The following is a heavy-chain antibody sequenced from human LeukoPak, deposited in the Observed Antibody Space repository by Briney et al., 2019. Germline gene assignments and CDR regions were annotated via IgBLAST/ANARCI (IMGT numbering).Heavy chain of an antibody. CDR3: GRWEQFRGSDY. CDR1: GGSISTSTYY. J-gene: IGHJ4*02. D-gene: IGHD1-26*01. CDR2: IYYSGST. Sequence: SETLSLTCTVSGGSISTSTYYWGWIRQPPGKGLEWIGTIYYSGSTDYNPSLKSRVTIPLDTSKDQFSLKLSSVTAADTAVYYCGRWEQFRGSDYWGQGTLVTVSS. V-gene: IGHV4-39*07.